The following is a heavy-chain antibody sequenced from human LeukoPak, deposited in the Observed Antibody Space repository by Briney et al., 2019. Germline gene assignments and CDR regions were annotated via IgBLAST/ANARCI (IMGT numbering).Heavy chain of an antibody. CDR3: ASLLFGSGNDY. CDR2: IYPGDSDT. Sequence: GESLKISCKGSGYSFTSYWIGWVRQMPGKGLEWLGIIYPGDSDTRYSQSFQGQVSLSADKSISTAYLQWSRLNASDTAMYYCASLLFGSGNDYWGQGTLVTVSS. D-gene: IGHD3-10*01. V-gene: IGHV5-51*01. CDR1: GYSFTSYW. J-gene: IGHJ4*02.